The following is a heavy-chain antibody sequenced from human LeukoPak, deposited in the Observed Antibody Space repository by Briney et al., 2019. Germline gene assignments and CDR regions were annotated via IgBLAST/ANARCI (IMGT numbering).Heavy chain of an antibody. CDR2: ISSSSSYI. CDR1: GFTFSSYS. Sequence: RGSLRLSCAASGFTFSSYSMNWVRQAPGKGLEWVSSISSSSSYIYYADSVKGRFTISRDNAKNSLYLQMNSLRAEDTAVYYCATPNGAAAGRKDAFDIWGQGTMVTVSS. J-gene: IGHJ3*02. D-gene: IGHD6-13*01. V-gene: IGHV3-21*01. CDR3: ATPNGAAAGRKDAFDI.